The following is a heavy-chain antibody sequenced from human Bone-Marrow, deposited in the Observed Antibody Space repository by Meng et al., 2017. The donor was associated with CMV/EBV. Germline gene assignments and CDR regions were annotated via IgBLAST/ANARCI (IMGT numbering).Heavy chain of an antibody. CDR2: IYHSGST. V-gene: IGHV4-38-2*02. CDR3: ASRGGGYYDFWSGYWAEYFQH. D-gene: IGHD3-3*01. CDR1: GYSISSGYY. J-gene: IGHJ1*01. Sequence: SETLSLTCTVSGYSISSGYYWGWIRQPPGKGLEWIGSIYHSGSTYYNPSLKSRVTISVDTSKNQFSLKLSSVTAADTAVYYCASRGGGYYDFWSGYWAEYFQHWGQGTLVTVPS.